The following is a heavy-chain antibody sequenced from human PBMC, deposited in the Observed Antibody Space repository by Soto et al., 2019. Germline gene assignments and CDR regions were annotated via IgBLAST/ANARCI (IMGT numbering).Heavy chain of an antibody. CDR3: VKNRLGTAGTFDY. D-gene: IGHD6-19*01. Sequence: GGSLRLSGSVSGFTFSNFDMAWVRQAPGKGLGWVSSITGGGDNTDCAVSVKGRFTISRDNSRNTLHLQMKSLTAEDTALYYCVKNRLGTAGTFDYWGQGTRVTVSS. J-gene: IGHJ4*02. CDR1: GFTFSNFD. V-gene: IGHV3-23*01. CDR2: ITGGGDNT.